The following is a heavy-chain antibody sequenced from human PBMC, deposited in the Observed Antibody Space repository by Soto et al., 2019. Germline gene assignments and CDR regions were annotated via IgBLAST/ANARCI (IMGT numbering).Heavy chain of an antibody. J-gene: IGHJ6*02. CDR2: INAGNGNT. CDR3: AGTTNPYCSGGSCSSRANYYYYYGMDV. V-gene: IGHV1-3*01. Sequence: QVQLVQSGAEVKKPGASVKVSCKASGYTFTSYAMHWVRQAPGQRLEWMGWINAGNGNTKYSQKFQGRVTITRDTSASTAYMELSSLRSEDTAVYYCAGTTNPYCSGGSCSSRANYYYYYGMDVWGQGPTVTVSS. CDR1: GYTFTSYA. D-gene: IGHD2-15*01.